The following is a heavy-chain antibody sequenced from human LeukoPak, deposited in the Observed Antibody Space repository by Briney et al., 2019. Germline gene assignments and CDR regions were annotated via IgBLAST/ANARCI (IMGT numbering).Heavy chain of an antibody. CDR2: ITGRGDAT. J-gene: IGHJ4*02. CDR3: ARDSSMLRGPLVIYYFDF. D-gene: IGHD3-10*01. V-gene: IGHV3-23*01. CDR1: DFSFITYA. Sequence: GGSLRLSCAASDFSFITYAMSWVRQAPGKGLEWVSTITGRGDATYYADSVKGRFTVSRDNSKNTLYLQMNSLRADDTAVYYCARDSSMLRGPLVIYYFDFWGQGTLVTVSS.